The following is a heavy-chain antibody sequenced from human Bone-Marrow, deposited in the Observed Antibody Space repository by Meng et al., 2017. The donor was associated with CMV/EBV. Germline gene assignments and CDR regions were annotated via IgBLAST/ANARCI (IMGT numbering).Heavy chain of an antibody. CDR1: GGSFSGYY. D-gene: IGHD3-22*01. CDR2: INHSGST. J-gene: IGHJ4*02. CDR3: ARTYDSSGYPDY. Sequence: GSLRLSCAVYGGSFSGYYWSWIRQPPGKGLEWIGEINHSGSTNYNPSLKSRVTISVDTSKNQFSLKLSSVTAADTAVYYCARTYDSSGYPDYWGQGTLVTVSS. V-gene: IGHV4-34*01.